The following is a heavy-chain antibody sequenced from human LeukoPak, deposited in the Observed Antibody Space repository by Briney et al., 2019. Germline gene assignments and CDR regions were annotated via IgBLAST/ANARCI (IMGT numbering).Heavy chain of an antibody. Sequence: SETLSLTCAVYGGSFSGYYWSWIRQPPGKGLEWIAEIDHSGRTNFNRSLKSRITISVDTSKKHFSLKSSSVTAADTAVYYCARKGLTKPLSVAVDFDSWGQGTLVTVSS. CDR2: IDHSGRT. CDR3: ARKGLTKPLSVAVDFDS. J-gene: IGHJ4*02. D-gene: IGHD6-19*01. V-gene: IGHV4-34*01. CDR1: GGSFSGYY.